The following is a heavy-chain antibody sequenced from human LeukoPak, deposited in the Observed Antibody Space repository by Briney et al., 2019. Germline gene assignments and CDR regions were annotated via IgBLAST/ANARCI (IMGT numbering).Heavy chain of an antibody. Sequence: ASVKVSCKASGYTFTSYYMHWVRQAPGKGLEWMGGFDPEDGETIYAQKFQGRVTMTEDTSTDTAYMELSSLRSEDTAVYYCATGYYYDSSGSHAFDIWGQGTMVTVSS. D-gene: IGHD3-22*01. CDR1: GYTFTSYY. CDR2: FDPEDGET. J-gene: IGHJ3*02. V-gene: IGHV1-24*01. CDR3: ATGYYYDSSGSHAFDI.